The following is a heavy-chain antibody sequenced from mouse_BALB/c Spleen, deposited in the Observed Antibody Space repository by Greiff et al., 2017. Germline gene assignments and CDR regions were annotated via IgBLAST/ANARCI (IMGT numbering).Heavy chain of an antibody. CDR2: ISSGGSYT. J-gene: IGHJ1*01. D-gene: IGHD2-3*01. V-gene: IGHV5-6-4*01. CDR3: TREDGYYPYWYFDV. CDR1: GFTFSSYT. Sequence: EVQRVESGGGLVKPGGSLKLSCAASGFTFSSYTMSWVRQTPEKRLEWVATISSGGSYTYYPDSVKGRFTISRDNAKNTLYLQMSSLKSEDTAMYYCTREDGYYPYWYFDVWGAGTTVTVCS.